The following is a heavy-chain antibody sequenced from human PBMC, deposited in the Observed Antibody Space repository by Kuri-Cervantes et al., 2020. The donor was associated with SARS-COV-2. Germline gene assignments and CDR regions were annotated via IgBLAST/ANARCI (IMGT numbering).Heavy chain of an antibody. CDR2: INHSGST. D-gene: IGHD2-2*02. Sequence: SETLSLTCTVSGGSISSYYWSWIRQPPGKGLEWIGEINHSGSTNYNPSLKSRVTISVDTSKNQFSLKLSSVTAADTAVYYCARDRDDIVVVPAAIGTDAFDIWGQGTMVTVSS. J-gene: IGHJ3*02. CDR1: GGSISSYY. V-gene: IGHV4-34*01. CDR3: ARDRDDIVVVPAAIGTDAFDI.